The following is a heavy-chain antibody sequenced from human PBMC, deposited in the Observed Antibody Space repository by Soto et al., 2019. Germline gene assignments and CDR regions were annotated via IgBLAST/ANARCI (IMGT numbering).Heavy chain of an antibody. V-gene: IGHV3-33*01. CDR3: ARDPYDCSSTSCYARGYFQH. D-gene: IGHD2-2*01. J-gene: IGHJ1*01. CDR2: IWYDGSNK. Sequence: SLRLSCAASGFTFSSYGMHWVRQARGKGLEWVAVIWYDGSNKYYADSVKGRFTISRDNSKNTLYLQMNSLRAEDTAVYYCARDPYDCSSTSCYARGYFQHWGQGTLVTVSS. CDR1: GFTFSSYG.